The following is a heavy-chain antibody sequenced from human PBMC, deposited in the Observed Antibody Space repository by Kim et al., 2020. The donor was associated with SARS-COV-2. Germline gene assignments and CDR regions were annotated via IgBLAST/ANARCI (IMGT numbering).Heavy chain of an antibody. J-gene: IGHJ3*02. V-gene: IGHV1-18*01. CDR1: GYTFTSYG. CDR2: ISAYNGNT. D-gene: IGHD3-22*01. Sequence: ASVKVSCKASGYTFTSYGISWVRQAPGQGLEWMGWISAYNGNTNYAQKLQGRVTMTTDTSTSTAYMELRSLRSDDTAVYYCAITTYVLDAFDIWGQGTMVTVSS. CDR3: AITTYVLDAFDI.